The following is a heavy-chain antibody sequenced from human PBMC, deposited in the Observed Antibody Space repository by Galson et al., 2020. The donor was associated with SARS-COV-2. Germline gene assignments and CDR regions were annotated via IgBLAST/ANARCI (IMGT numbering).Heavy chain of an antibody. D-gene: IGHD1-26*01. Sequence: ASVKVSCKASGYTFTDYYIYWVRQAPGQGLEWMGWINPNTGDTKTAERFQGRVTMTRDTSISTAYMELSRLQSDDTAVFYCARVFGEWELLYFYYYGMDLWGQGTTVTVSS. J-gene: IGHJ6*02. V-gene: IGHV1-2*02. CDR3: ARVFGEWELLYFYYYGMDL. CDR1: GYTFTDYY. CDR2: INPNTGDT.